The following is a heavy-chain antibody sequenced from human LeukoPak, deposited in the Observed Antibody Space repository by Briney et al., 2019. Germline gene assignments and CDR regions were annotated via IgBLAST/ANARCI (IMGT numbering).Heavy chain of an antibody. J-gene: IGHJ4*02. Sequence: SETLSLTCTVSGGSISSYYWSWIRQPPGKKLEWIGYIYYSGNTNYNPSLKSRLTISIDTSKNQFSLKLRSVTAADTAVYFCARVGYSYGFDYWGQGNLVTVSS. D-gene: IGHD5-18*01. CDR1: GGSISSYY. CDR3: ARVGYSYGFDY. CDR2: IYYSGNT. V-gene: IGHV4-59*08.